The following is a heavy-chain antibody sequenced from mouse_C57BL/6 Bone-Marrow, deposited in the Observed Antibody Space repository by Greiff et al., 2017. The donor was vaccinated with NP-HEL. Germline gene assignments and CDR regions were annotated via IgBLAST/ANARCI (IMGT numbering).Heavy chain of an antibody. CDR2: IYPGSGST. CDR1: GYTFTSYW. Sequence: QAQLQQPGAELVKPGASVKMSCKASGYTFTSYWITWVKQRPGQGLEWIGDIYPGSGSTNYNEKFKSKATLTVDTSSSTAYMQLSSLTSEDSAVYYCAREDFYGNPYYFDYWGQGTTLTVSS. V-gene: IGHV1-55*01. J-gene: IGHJ2*01. D-gene: IGHD2-1*01. CDR3: AREDFYGNPYYFDY.